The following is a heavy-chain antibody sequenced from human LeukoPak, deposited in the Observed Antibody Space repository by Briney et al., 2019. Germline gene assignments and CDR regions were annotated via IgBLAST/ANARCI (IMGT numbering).Heavy chain of an antibody. CDR3: ARDLIYGSGSLDC. V-gene: IGHV3-74*01. Sequence: GGSLRLSCAASGFTFSRYWMHWVRQVPGKGLEWVSRITGDGGGTNNADSVKGRFTISRDNAKNTLYLQMNSLRVEDTAVYYCARDLIYGSGSLDCWGQGTLVTVSS. D-gene: IGHD3-10*01. CDR1: GFTFSRYW. CDR2: ITGDGGGT. J-gene: IGHJ4*02.